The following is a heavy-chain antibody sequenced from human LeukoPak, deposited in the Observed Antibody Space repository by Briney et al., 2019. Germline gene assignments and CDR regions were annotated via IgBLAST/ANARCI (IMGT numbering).Heavy chain of an antibody. Sequence: GGSLRLSCAASGFTFSSYGMHWVRQAPGKGLEWVANIKQDGSEKYYVDSVEGRFTISRDNAKNSLYLQMNSLRAEDTAVYYCASYRYGAQTSPDIFDYWGQGTLVTVSS. J-gene: IGHJ4*02. CDR1: GFTFSSYG. CDR3: ASYRYGAQTSPDIFDY. D-gene: IGHD1-26*01. V-gene: IGHV3-7*01. CDR2: IKQDGSEK.